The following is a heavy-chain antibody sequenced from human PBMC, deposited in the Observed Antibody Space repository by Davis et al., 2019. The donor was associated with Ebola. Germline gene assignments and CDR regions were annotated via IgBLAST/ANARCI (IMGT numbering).Heavy chain of an antibody. D-gene: IGHD2-15*01. CDR3: ARDIVGFNWFDP. CDR1: GFTFSSYW. V-gene: IGHV3-7*03. CDR2: VKQDGSEK. J-gene: IGHJ5*02. Sequence: GGSLRLSCAASGFTFSSYWMSWVRQAPGKGLEWVANVKQDGSEKYYVDSVKGRFAISRDNAKNSLYLQMNSLRAEDTAVYYCARDIVGFNWFDPWGQGTLVTVSS.